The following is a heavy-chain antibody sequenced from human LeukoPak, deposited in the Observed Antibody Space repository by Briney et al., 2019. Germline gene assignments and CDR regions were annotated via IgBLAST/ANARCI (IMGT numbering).Heavy chain of an antibody. V-gene: IGHV4-38-2*01. CDR3: ARRDREYNYFDY. CDR1: GYSISSGYY. D-gene: IGHD2/OR15-2a*01. CDR2: IYHSGST. J-gene: IGHJ4*02. Sequence: SETLSLTCAVSGYSISSGYYWGWIRQPPGKGLEWIGSIYHSGSTYYSPSLKSRVTVSVDTSKNQFSLKLSSVTAPDTAVYYCARRDREYNYFDYWGQGTLVTVSS.